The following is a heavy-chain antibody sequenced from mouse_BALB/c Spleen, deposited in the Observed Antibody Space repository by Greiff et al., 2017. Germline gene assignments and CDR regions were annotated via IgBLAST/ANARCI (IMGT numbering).Heavy chain of an antibody. V-gene: IGHV3-2*02. D-gene: IGHD2-4*01. Sequence: EVKLQESGPGLVKPSQSLSLTCTVTGYSITSDYAWNWIRQFPGNKLEWMGYISYSGSTSYNPSLKSRISITRDTSKNQFFLQLNSVTTEDTATYYCARYDYDDEGDYWGQGTSVTVSS. CDR1: GYSITSDYA. CDR2: ISYSGST. J-gene: IGHJ4*01. CDR3: ARYDYDDEGDY.